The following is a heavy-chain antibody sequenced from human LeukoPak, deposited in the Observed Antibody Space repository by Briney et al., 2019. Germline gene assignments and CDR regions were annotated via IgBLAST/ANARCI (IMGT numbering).Heavy chain of an antibody. V-gene: IGHV4-59*01. Sequence: SETLSLTCTVSGGSISSYYWSWIRQPPGKGLEWIGCFYYSGSTNYNPSLKGRVTISVDTSKNQFSLKLSSVTAADTAVYYCARYYCGGHCYGFDYWGQGTLVTVSS. CDR1: GGSISSYY. D-gene: IGHD2-21*02. J-gene: IGHJ4*02. CDR2: FYYSGST. CDR3: ARYYCGGHCYGFDY.